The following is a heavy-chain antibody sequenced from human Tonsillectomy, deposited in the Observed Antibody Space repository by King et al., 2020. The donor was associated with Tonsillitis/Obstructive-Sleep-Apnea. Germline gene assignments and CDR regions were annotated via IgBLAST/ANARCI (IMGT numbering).Heavy chain of an antibody. J-gene: IGHJ3*02. CDR2: IKSKTDGGTT. Sequence: VQLVESGGGLVKPGGSLRLSCAASGFTFSNAWMNWVRQAPGKGLEWVGRIKSKTDGGTTDYAAPVKGRFTISRDDSKNTLYLQMNSLKTEDTAVYYCTTDRYCSGGSCYWDACDIWGQGTMVTVSS. D-gene: IGHD2-15*01. CDR1: GFTFSNAW. CDR3: TTDRYCSGGSCYWDACDI. V-gene: IGHV3-15*07.